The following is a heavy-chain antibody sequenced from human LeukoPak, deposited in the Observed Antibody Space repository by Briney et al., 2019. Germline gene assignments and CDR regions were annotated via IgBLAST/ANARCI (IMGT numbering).Heavy chain of an antibody. J-gene: IGHJ5*02. V-gene: IGHV3-23*01. Sequence: GGSLRLSCAASGFTFSRYAMSWVRQAPGKGLEWVSSIRGNGGSTYYADSVKGRFTISRDNSKNTLYLQMNSLRAEDTAVYYCAKQGYCSGGSCYSDDWFDPWGQGTLVTVSS. CDR2: IRGNGGST. CDR1: GFTFSRYA. CDR3: AKQGYCSGGSCYSDDWFDP. D-gene: IGHD2-15*01.